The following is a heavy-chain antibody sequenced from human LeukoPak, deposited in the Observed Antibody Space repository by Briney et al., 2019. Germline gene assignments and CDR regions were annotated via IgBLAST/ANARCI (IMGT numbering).Heavy chain of an antibody. J-gene: IGHJ5*02. CDR1: GGSFSGYY. Sequence: SETLSLTCAVYGGSFSGYYWSWIRQPPGKGLEWIGEINHSGSTNYNLSLKSRVTISVDTSKNQFSLKLSSVTAADTAVYFCARGSWAGYGGNPVEFDPWGQGTLVTVSS. D-gene: IGHD4-17*01. CDR3: ARGSWAGYGGNPVEFDP. CDR2: INHSGST. V-gene: IGHV4-34*01.